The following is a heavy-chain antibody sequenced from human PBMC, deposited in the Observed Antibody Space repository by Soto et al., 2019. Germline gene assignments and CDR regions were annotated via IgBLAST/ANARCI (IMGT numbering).Heavy chain of an antibody. Sequence: GGSLRLSCAVSGFTFANHWMHWVRQAPGKGLEWVSRMNSDGSTTDYADSVKGRFTVSRDNAKNTLYLQMNSLRAEDTAVYYCPTAEVDYWARGTLVPVSS. CDR1: GFTFANHW. V-gene: IGHV3-74*01. J-gene: IGHJ4*02. CDR2: MNSDGSTT. CDR3: PTAEVDY.